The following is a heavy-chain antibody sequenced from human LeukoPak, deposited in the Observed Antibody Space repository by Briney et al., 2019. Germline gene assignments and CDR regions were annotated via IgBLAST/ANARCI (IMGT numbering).Heavy chain of an antibody. D-gene: IGHD2-2*01. CDR1: GFTFSNYA. V-gene: IGHV3-64*02. CDR3: ATAYCSSTSCPT. Sequence: GGSLRLSCAASGFTFSNYAMHWVRQAPGMGLEYVSAINANGGGTYYADSVKGRFTISRDNSKNTLYLLMNNLRAEDTAIFYCATAYCSSTSCPTWGQGTLVTVSS. J-gene: IGHJ5*02. CDR2: INANGGGT.